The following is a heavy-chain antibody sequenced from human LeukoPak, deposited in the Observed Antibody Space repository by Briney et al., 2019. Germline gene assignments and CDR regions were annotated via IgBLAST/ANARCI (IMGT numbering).Heavy chain of an antibody. CDR2: INPSGGST. V-gene: IGHV1-46*01. CDR3: ARDWTGHYYDSSGYPFDY. J-gene: IGHJ4*02. CDR1: GYTFTSYY. Sequence: ASVKVSCKASGYTFTSYYMHWVRQAPGQGLEWMGIINPSGGSTSYAQKSQGRVTMTRDTSTSTVYMELSSLRSEDTAVYYCARDWTGHYYDSSGYPFDYWGQGTLVTVSS. D-gene: IGHD3-22*01.